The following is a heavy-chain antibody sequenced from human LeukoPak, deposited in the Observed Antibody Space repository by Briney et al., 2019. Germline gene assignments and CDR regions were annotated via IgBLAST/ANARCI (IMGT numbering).Heavy chain of an antibody. V-gene: IGHV4-39*01. CDR3: ARRPIYCSGGSCYHWNFDY. CDR1: GGSISSYY. J-gene: IGHJ4*02. Sequence: PSETLSLTCTVSGGSISSYYWGWIRQPPGKGLEWIGSIYYSGSTYYNPSLKSRVTISVDTSKNQFSLKLSSVTAADTAVYYCARRPIYCSGGSCYHWNFDYWGQGTLVTVSS. D-gene: IGHD2-15*01. CDR2: IYYSGST.